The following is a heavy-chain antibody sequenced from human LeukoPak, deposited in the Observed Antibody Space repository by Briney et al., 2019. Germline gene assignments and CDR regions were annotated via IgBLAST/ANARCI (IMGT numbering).Heavy chain of an antibody. J-gene: IGHJ4*02. CDR2: ISYDGSNK. V-gene: IGHV3-30*18. Sequence: GGSLRLSCAASGFTFSSYGMHWVRQAPGKGLEWVAVISYDGSNKYYADSVKGRFTISRDNSKNTLYLQMNSLRAEDTAVYYCAKVHYDSSGYYYPFDYWGQGTLVTVSS. D-gene: IGHD3-22*01. CDR3: AKVHYDSSGYYYPFDY. CDR1: GFTFSSYG.